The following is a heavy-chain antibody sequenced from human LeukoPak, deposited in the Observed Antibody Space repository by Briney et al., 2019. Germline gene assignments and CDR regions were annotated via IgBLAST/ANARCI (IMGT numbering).Heavy chain of an antibody. CDR3: ATHSSGYYYPLDY. J-gene: IGHJ4*02. CDR1: GYTLTELS. D-gene: IGHD3-22*01. Sequence: ASVKVSCKVSGYTLTELSMHWVRQAPGKGLEWMGGFDPEDGETIYAQKFQGRVTMTEDTFTDTAYMELSSLRSEDTAVYYCATHSSGYYYPLDYWGQGTLVTVSS. CDR2: FDPEDGET. V-gene: IGHV1-24*01.